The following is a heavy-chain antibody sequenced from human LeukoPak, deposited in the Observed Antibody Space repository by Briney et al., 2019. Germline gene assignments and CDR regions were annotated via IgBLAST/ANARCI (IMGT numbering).Heavy chain of an antibody. CDR1: GGTFSSYA. CDR3: ARTRSSSYDFDY. J-gene: IGHJ4*02. CDR2: IIPILGIA. V-gene: IGHV1-69*04. Sequence: GASVKVSCKASGGTFSSYAISWVRQAPGQGLEWMGRIIPILGIANYAQKFQGRVTITTDESTSTAYMELSRLRSDDTAVYYCARTRSSSYDFDYWGQGTLVTVSS. D-gene: IGHD6-6*01.